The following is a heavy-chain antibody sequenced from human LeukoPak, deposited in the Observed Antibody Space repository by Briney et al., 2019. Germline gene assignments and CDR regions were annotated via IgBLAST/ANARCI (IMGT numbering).Heavy chain of an antibody. V-gene: IGHV3-53*05. Sequence: GGSLRLSCAVSGFSVSSNYVSWVREAPGKGLEWVSVIYSGGSTYYADSVKGRFTISRDNSKNTLYLQMNSLRAEDTAVYYCAREYAYWGQGTLVTVSS. J-gene: IGHJ4*02. CDR1: GFSVSSNY. CDR3: AREYAY. CDR2: IYSGGST.